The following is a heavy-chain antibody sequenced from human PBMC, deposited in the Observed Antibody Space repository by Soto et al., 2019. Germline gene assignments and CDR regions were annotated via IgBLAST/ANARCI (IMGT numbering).Heavy chain of an antibody. CDR3: ARHFDWLLYPRRWFDP. V-gene: IGHV4-39*01. CDR2: IYYSGST. CDR1: GGSISSSSYY. D-gene: IGHD3-9*01. Sequence: PSETLSLTCTVSGGSISSSSYYWGWIRQPPGKGLEWIGSIYYSGSTYYNPSLKSRVTISVDTSKNQFSLKLSSVTAADTAVYYCARHFDWLLYPRRWFDPWGQGTLVTSPQ. J-gene: IGHJ5*02.